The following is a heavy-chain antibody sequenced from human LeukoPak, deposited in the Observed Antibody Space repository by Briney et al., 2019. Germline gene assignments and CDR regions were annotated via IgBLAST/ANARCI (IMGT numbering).Heavy chain of an antibody. V-gene: IGHV4-59*12. D-gene: IGHD6-13*01. J-gene: IGHJ5*02. CDR2: IYYSGST. CDR3: ARSPYIAADNWFDP. CDR1: GGSISSYY. Sequence: SETLSLTCTVSGGSISSYYWSWIRQPPGKGLEWIGYIYYSGSTNYNPSLKSRVTMSVDTSKNQFSLKLSSVTAADTAVYYCARSPYIAADNWFDPWGQGTLVTVSS.